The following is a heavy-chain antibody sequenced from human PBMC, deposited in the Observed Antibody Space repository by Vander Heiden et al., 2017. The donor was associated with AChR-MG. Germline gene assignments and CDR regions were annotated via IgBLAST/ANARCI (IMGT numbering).Heavy chain of an antibody. CDR3: ASRYCSSTSCYEGSYYYYGMDV. Sequence: QLQLQESGPGLVKPSETLSLTCTVSGGSISSSSYYWGWIRQPPGKGREWIGSIYYSGSTYYNPSLKSRVTISVDTSKNQFSLKLSSVTAADTAVYYCASRYCSSTSCYEGSYYYYGMDVWGQGTTVTVSS. D-gene: IGHD2-2*01. V-gene: IGHV4-39*01. CDR2: IYYSGST. J-gene: IGHJ6*02. CDR1: GGSISSSSYY.